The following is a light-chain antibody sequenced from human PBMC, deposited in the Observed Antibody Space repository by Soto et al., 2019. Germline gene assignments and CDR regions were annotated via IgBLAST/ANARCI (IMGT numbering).Light chain of an antibody. CDR2: GAS. CDR3: QQYNSPIT. J-gene: IGKJ5*01. Sequence: DIQMTQSPPTLSASVGDRVTITCRASQSISTWLAWYQQKPGKAPKLLIYGASSLESGVPSRFSGSGSGTEFTLTISSLQPDDFATYYCQQYNSPITFGQGTRLEIK. CDR1: QSISTW. V-gene: IGKV1-5*03.